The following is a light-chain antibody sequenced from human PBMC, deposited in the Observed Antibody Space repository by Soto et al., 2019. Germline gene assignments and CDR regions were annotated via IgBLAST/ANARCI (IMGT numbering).Light chain of an antibody. Sequence: QSVLTQPPSASGTPGQRVTISCSGGSSNIGSNIVNWYQQLPGTAPKLLIYTNGQRPSGVPDRFSGSESGTSASLAISGLQCEDEADYYCAAWDESLNGWVFGGGTKLTVL. CDR2: TNG. CDR3: AAWDESLNGWV. V-gene: IGLV1-44*01. CDR1: SSNIGSNI. J-gene: IGLJ3*02.